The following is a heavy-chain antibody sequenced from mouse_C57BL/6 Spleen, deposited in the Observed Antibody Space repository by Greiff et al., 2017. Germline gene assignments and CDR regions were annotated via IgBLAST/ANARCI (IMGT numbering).Heavy chain of an antibody. J-gene: IGHJ1*03. Sequence: QVQLKESGPGLVQPSQSLSITCTVSGFSLTSYGVHWVRQSPGKGLEWLGVIWSGGSTDYNAAFISRLSISKDNSKSQVFFKMNSLQADDTAIYYCARNYDYDSYFDVWGTGTTVTVSS. D-gene: IGHD2-4*01. CDR2: IWSGGST. CDR3: ARNYDYDSYFDV. CDR1: GFSLTSYG. V-gene: IGHV2-2*01.